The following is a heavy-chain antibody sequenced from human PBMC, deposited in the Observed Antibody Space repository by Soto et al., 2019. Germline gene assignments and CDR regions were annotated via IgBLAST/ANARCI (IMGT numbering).Heavy chain of an antibody. V-gene: IGHV3-72*01. D-gene: IGHD1-26*01. CDR2: SRNKANSYTT. CDR1: GFTFSDHQ. Sequence: EVQLVESGGGLVQPGGSLRLSCAASGFTFSDHQMGWVRQAPGKGLEWVGRSRNKANSYTTEYAESAKGRFTISRDDSKNSLYLQMNSLKIEDTAVYYCARVVGAPNWFDPWGQGTLVTVSS. J-gene: IGHJ5*02. CDR3: ARVVGAPNWFDP.